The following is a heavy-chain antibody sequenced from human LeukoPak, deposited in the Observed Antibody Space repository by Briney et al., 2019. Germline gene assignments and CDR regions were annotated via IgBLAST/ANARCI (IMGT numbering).Heavy chain of an antibody. Sequence: KSSETLSLTCTVSGGSISSGSYYWSWIRQPAGKGLEWIGRIYTSGSTNYNPSLKSRVTISVDTSKNQFSLKLSSVTAADTAVYYCARTRRTTAMVHPYLARGAPLLDYYYMDVWGKGTTVTISS. CDR1: GGSISSGSYY. V-gene: IGHV4-61*02. CDR3: ARTRRTTAMVHPYLARGAPLLDYYYMDV. J-gene: IGHJ6*03. CDR2: IYTSGST. D-gene: IGHD5-18*01.